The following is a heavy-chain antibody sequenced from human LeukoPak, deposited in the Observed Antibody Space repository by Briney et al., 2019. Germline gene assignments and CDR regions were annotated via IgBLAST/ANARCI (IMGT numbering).Heavy chain of an antibody. CDR1: GYTFTGYY. V-gene: IGHV1-18*04. CDR2: ISAYNGNT. CDR3: ARVMITFGGVIVTRRRAFDY. Sequence: GASVKVSCKASGYTFTGYYMHWVRQAPGQGLEWMGWISAYNGNTNYAQKLQGRVTMTTDTSTSTAYMELRSLRSDDTAVYYCARVMITFGGVIVTRRRAFDYWGQGTLVTVSS. D-gene: IGHD3-16*02. J-gene: IGHJ4*02.